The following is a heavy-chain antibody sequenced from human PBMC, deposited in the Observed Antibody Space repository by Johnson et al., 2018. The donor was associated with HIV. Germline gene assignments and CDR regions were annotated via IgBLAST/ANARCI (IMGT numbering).Heavy chain of an antibody. CDR3: ARETRDEAFDI. CDR2: IKCDGSEK. D-gene: IGHD4-11*01. V-gene: IGHV3-7*03. Sequence: VQLVESGGGVVQPGRSLRLSCAASGFTFSSSWMHWVCQAPEKGLEWVADIKCDGSEKYYVDSVKGRFTIARDNAKNSLYLQMNNLRAEDTAMYYWARETRDEAFDIWGRGTMVTVSS. CDR1: GFTFSSSW. J-gene: IGHJ3*02.